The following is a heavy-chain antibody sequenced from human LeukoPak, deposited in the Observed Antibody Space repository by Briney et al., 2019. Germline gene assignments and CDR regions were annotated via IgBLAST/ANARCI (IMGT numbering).Heavy chain of an antibody. J-gene: IGHJ6*02. Sequence: SETLSLTCTVSGGSISSYYWSWIRQPAGKGLEWIGYIYYRGSTNYNPSLKSRVTISVDTSKNQFSLKLSSVTAADTAVYYCARGGYCSGGSCHTDNYGMDVWGQGTTVTVSS. CDR1: GGSISSYY. D-gene: IGHD2-15*01. CDR2: IYYRGST. V-gene: IGHV4-59*01. CDR3: ARGGYCSGGSCHTDNYGMDV.